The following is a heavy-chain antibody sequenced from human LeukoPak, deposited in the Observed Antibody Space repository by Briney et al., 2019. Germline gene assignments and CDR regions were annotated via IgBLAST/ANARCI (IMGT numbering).Heavy chain of an antibody. CDR2: IWYDGSNK. CDR3: ARGDPTVTTKQNLDY. CDR1: GFSFSNYD. D-gene: IGHD4-17*01. Sequence: PGGSLRLSCAAPGFSFSNYDMHWVRQAPAKGLEWVAVIWYDGSNKYYADSLKGRFTISRDNSKNTLYLQMNSLRVEDTAVYYCARGDPTVTTKQNLDYWGQGTLVTVSS. J-gene: IGHJ4*02. V-gene: IGHV3-33*01.